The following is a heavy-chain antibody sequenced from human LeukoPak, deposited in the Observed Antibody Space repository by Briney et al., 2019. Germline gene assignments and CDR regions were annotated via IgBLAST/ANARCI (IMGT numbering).Heavy chain of an antibody. J-gene: IGHJ4*02. CDR1: GYTFTSYG. Sequence: ASVTVSFKASGYTFTSYGISWVRQAPGQGLEWMGWISTYNGNTNYAQKLQGRVTMTTDTSTSTAYMELRSLRSDDTAVYYCARDLGGATIYGSYYFDYWGQGTLVTVSS. V-gene: IGHV1-18*01. D-gene: IGHD1-26*01. CDR2: ISTYNGNT. CDR3: ARDLGGATIYGSYYFDY.